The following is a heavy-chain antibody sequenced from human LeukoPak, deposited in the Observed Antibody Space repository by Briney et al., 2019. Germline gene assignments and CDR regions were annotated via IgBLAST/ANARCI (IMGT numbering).Heavy chain of an antibody. J-gene: IGHJ4*02. CDR2: ISAYNGNT. D-gene: IGHD5-18*01. CDR1: GYTFTSYG. CDR3: ARVGLSLRGGDYFDY. V-gene: IGHV1-18*01. Sequence: ASVTVSCKASGYTFTSYGISWVRQAPGQGLEWMGWISAYNGNTNYAQKLQGRVTRTKDTSTSKAYMELGTVRSDDTAVYYCARVGLSLRGGDYFDYWGQGTLVTVS.